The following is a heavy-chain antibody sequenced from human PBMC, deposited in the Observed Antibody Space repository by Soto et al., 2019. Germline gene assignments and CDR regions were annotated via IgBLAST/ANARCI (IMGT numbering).Heavy chain of an antibody. D-gene: IGHD1-26*01. Sequence: GSGPTLVNPTQTLTLTCTFSGFSLSTTGVGVGWIRQPPGKALEWLALIYWNDDKRYRPSLKSRLTITTDTSKNQVVLRMTNMDPMDTATYYCAHSASVPCCYYFDHWGPGTLVTV. CDR3: AHSASVPCCYYFDH. CDR1: GFSLSTTGVG. J-gene: IGHJ4*02. CDR2: IYWNDDK. V-gene: IGHV2-5*01.